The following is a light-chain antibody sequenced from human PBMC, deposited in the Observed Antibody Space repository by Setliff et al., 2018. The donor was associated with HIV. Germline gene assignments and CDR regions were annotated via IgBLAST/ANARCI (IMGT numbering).Light chain of an antibody. V-gene: IGLV2-14*01. J-gene: IGLJ1*01. CDR1: SSDVGGYNS. CDR3: SSYTSSSTYV. Sequence: QSVLTQPASVSGSPGQSITISCTGTSSDVGGYNSVSWYQQHPGKAPKLMISDVSKRPSGVSSRFSGSKSGNTASLTISGLQTEDEADYYCSSYTSSSTYVFGTGTKVTV. CDR2: DVS.